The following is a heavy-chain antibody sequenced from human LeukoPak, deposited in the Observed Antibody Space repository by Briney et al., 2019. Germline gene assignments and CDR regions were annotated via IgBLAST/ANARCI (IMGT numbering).Heavy chain of an antibody. V-gene: IGHV3-30-3*01. Sequence: GGSLRLSCAASGFTFSSYAMHWVRQAPGKGLEWVAVISYDGSNKYYADSVKGRFTISRDNSKNTLYLQMNSLRAEDTAVYYCARGPSSSWYNRAFDIWGQGTTVTVSS. D-gene: IGHD6-13*01. J-gene: IGHJ3*02. CDR2: ISYDGSNK. CDR3: ARGPSSSWYNRAFDI. CDR1: GFTFSSYA.